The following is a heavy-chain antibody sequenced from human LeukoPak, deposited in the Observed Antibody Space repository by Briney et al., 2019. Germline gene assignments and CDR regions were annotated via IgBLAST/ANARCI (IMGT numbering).Heavy chain of an antibody. J-gene: IGHJ4*02. V-gene: IGHV3-21*01. Sequence: GGSLRLSCAASGFTFSSYSMNWVRQAPGKGLEWVSSISSSSNFIYYADSVKGRFTISRDNAKNSLYLQMNSLRAEDMAVYYCARAVAGTINYFDYWGQGTLVTVSS. CDR1: GFTFSSYS. CDR3: ARAVAGTINYFDY. CDR2: ISSSSNFI. D-gene: IGHD6-19*01.